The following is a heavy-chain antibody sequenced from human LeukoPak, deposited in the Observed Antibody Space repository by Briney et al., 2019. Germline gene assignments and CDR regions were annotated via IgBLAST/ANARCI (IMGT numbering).Heavy chain of an antibody. J-gene: IGHJ4*02. V-gene: IGHV3-7*01. CDR2: IKQDGSEK. CDR3: ARENYYYDSSGYYDY. Sequence: GGSLRLSCAASGFTFSSYWMSWVRQAPGKGLEWVANIKQDGSEKNYVDSVKGRFTISRDNAKNSLYLQMNSLRAEDTAVYYCARENYYYDSSGYYDYWGQGTLVTVSS. CDR1: GFTFSSYW. D-gene: IGHD3-22*01.